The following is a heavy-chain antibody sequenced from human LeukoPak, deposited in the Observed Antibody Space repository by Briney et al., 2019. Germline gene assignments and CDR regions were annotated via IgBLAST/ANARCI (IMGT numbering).Heavy chain of an antibody. D-gene: IGHD4-17*01. J-gene: IGHJ4*02. CDR2: IKSKTDGGTT. Sequence: GGSLRLSCAASGFTFSNAWMSWVRQAPGKGLEWVGRIKSKTDGGTTDYAAPVKGRFTISRDDSKNTLYLQMNSLKAEDTAVYYCTTADYGDYVSDYWGQGTLVTVSS. CDR3: TTADYGDYVSDY. V-gene: IGHV3-15*01. CDR1: GFTFSNAW.